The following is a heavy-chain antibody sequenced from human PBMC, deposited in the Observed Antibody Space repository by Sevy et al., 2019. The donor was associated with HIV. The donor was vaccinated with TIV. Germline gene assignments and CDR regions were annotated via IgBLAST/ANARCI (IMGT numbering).Heavy chain of an antibody. CDR2: ISNDGRRA. CDR1: GFTLSNFW. J-gene: IGHJ4*02. Sequence: GGSLRLSCAASGFTLSNFWMHWVRQAPGKGLVWLSRISNDGRRASYADSLKGRFTISRDNAKNTAYLQINRLRAEDTAIYYCAGQERYIDRWGQGILVTVSS. V-gene: IGHV3-74*01. CDR3: AGQERYIDR. D-gene: IGHD3-9*01.